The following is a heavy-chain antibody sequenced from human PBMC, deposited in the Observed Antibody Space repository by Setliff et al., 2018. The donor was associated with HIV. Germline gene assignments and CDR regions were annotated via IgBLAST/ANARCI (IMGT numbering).Heavy chain of an antibody. Sequence: SETLSLTCTVSGGSFNNYHWSWIRQPAGKGLEWIGRIYDSGATNYKPSLKSRVTMSIDKSNNQFSLYLTSVAAADTAIYYCARDRHYYGSGSYGPWGQGILVTVS. V-gene: IGHV4-4*07. J-gene: IGHJ5*02. CDR3: ARDRHYYGSGSYGP. CDR1: GGSFNNYH. CDR2: IYDSGAT. D-gene: IGHD3-10*01.